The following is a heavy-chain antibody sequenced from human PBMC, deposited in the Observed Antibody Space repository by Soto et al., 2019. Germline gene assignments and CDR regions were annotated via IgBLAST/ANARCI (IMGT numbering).Heavy chain of an antibody. D-gene: IGHD4-4*01. J-gene: IGHJ1*01. CDR1: GGSISGGGNY. V-gene: IGHV4-31*03. CDR3: ARDGPIQQLGQSYQF. CDR2: IYYSGST. Sequence: SETLSLTCTVSGGSISGGGNYWSWIRQHPGKGLEWVAYIYYSGSTFYNPSLKSRVTISVVTSKNQFSLKLSSVTAEDTAVYYCARDGPIQQLGQSYQFWGQGTLVTVSS.